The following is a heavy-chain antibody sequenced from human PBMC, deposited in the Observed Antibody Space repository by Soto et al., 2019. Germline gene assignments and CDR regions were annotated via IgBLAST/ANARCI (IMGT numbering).Heavy chain of an antibody. CDR1: GGTFSSYA. Sequence: SVKVSCKASGGTFSSYAISWVRQAPGQGLEWMGGIIPIFGTANYAQKFQGRVTITADESTSTAYMELSSLRSEDTAVYYCHCWYYSGYYYGMDVWGQGTTVTVSS. J-gene: IGHJ6*02. V-gene: IGHV1-69*13. CDR3: HCWYYSGYYYGMDV. CDR2: IIPIFGTA. D-gene: IGHD4-4*01.